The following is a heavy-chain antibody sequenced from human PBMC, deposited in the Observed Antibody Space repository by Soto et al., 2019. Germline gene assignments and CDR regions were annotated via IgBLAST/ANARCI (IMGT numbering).Heavy chain of an antibody. CDR2: INGYNGNT. Sequence: QVQLVQSGAEVKKPGASVKVSCKASGYIFTSYGVSWVRQAPGQGLEWLGWINGYNGNTNYGQNFQGRVLMTTDTSTSTAYMELRSLRSDDTAVYYCARMGDVPYYYYGMDVWGQGTTVIVSS. CDR3: ARMGDVPYYYYGMDV. D-gene: IGHD3-16*01. CDR1: GYIFTSYG. V-gene: IGHV1-18*01. J-gene: IGHJ6*02.